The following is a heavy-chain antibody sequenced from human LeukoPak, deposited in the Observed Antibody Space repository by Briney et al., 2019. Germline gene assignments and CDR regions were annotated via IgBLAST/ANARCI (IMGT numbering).Heavy chain of an antibody. Sequence: SETLSLTCTVSGGSISSSSYYWGWIRQPPGKGLEWIGSIYYSGSTYYNPSLKSRVTISVDKSKNQFSLKLSSVTAADTAVYYCARGTDYYDSSGYLNWFDPWGQGTLVTVSS. CDR3: ARGTDYYDSSGYLNWFDP. J-gene: IGHJ5*02. V-gene: IGHV4-39*07. CDR1: GGSISSSSYY. CDR2: IYYSGST. D-gene: IGHD3-22*01.